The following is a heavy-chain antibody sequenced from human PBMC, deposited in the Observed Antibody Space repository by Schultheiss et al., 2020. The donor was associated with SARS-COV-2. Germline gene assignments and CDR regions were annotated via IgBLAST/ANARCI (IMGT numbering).Heavy chain of an antibody. Sequence: GGSLRLSCAASGFTFSSYAMHWVRQAPGKGLEWVSVIYSGGSTYYADSVKGRFTISRDNSKNTLYLQMNSLRAEDTAVYYCAREATMVQGVVYYYYGMDVWGQGTTVTVSS. J-gene: IGHJ6*02. CDR3: AREATMVQGVVYYYYGMDV. CDR1: GFTFSSYA. D-gene: IGHD3-10*01. V-gene: IGHV3-53*01. CDR2: IYSGGST.